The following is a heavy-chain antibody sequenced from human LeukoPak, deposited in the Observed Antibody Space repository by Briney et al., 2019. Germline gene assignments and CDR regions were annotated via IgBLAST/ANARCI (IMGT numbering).Heavy chain of an antibody. J-gene: IGHJ5*02. V-gene: IGHV3-48*04. CDR1: GFTFSSYS. CDR2: ISSSSSTI. CDR3: ARGTYSSSLSPKFDP. D-gene: IGHD6-13*01. Sequence: GGSLRLSCAASGFTFSSYSMYWVRQAPGKGLEWVSYISSSSSTIYYADSVKGRFTISRDNAKNSLYLQMNSLRAEETAVYYCARGTYSSSLSPKFDPWGQGTLVTVSS.